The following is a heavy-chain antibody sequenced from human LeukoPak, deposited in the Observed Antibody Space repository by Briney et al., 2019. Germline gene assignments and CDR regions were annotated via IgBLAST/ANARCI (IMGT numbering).Heavy chain of an antibody. Sequence: PSETLSLTCAVSGGSFSFYLCHWIRQSPGKGLEWIGEIDNRGSIQYNPSLRSRVTISLDTSRNHFSLKLASVTAADTAVYFCARDSHSGFEWGQGTLVTVSS. D-gene: IGHD3-10*01. CDR3: ARDSHSGFE. V-gene: IGHV4-34*01. CDR2: IDNRGSI. J-gene: IGHJ4*02. CDR1: GGSFSFYL.